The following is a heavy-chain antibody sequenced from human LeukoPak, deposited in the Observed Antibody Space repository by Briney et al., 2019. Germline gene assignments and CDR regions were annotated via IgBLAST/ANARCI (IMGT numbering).Heavy chain of an antibody. V-gene: IGHV1-69*13. CDR1: GGTFSSYA. J-gene: IGHJ4*02. CDR2: IIPIFGTA. D-gene: IGHD6-19*01. Sequence: GASVKVSCKASGGTFSSYAISWVRQAPGQGLEWMGGIIPIFGTANYAQKLQGRVTITAAESTSTAYMELSSLRSEDTAVYYCARDRRTYSSGWYDYSGQGALVTVSS. CDR3: ARDRRTYSSGWYDY.